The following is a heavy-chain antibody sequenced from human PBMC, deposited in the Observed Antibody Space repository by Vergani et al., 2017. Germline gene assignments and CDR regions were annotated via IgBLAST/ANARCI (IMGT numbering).Heavy chain of an antibody. CDR1: GYTFTSYY. J-gene: IGHJ5*02. CDR3: ARGTNYDILTFDP. Sequence: QVQLVQSGAAVKKPGASVKVSCKASGYTFTSYYMPWVRQAPGQGLEWMGIINPSGGSTSYAQKFQGRVTMTTDTSTSTAYMELRSLRSDDTAVYYCARGTNYDILTFDPWGQGTLDTVSS. D-gene: IGHD3-9*01. CDR2: INPSGGST. V-gene: IGHV1-46*01.